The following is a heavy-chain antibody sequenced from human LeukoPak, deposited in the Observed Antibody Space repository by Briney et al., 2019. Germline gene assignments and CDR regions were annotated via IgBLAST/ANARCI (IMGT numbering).Heavy chain of an antibody. V-gene: IGHV3-9*01. CDR3: ARGQDSKNIHGY. J-gene: IGHJ4*02. Sequence: PGGSLRLSCAASGFTFDDYAMHWVRHAPGKGLEWVSGISWNSGSIGYADSVKGRFTISRDNAKNSLYLQMNSLRAEDTALYYCARGQDSKNIHGYWGQGTLVTVSS. CDR2: ISWNSGSI. CDR1: GFTFDDYA. D-gene: IGHD4-11*01.